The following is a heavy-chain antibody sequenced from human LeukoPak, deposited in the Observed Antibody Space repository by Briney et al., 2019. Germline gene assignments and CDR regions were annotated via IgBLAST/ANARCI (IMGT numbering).Heavy chain of an antibody. J-gene: IGHJ4*02. V-gene: IGHV1-2*02. Sequence: AVTVSFKSSGYTFTVYYMHWVRQAPGQGREWVGCINPHSGGTNYTQKFKGRVTMTRDTSISTAYMELSRLRSDDTAVYYCARSNWNYWGVFDYWGQGTLVTVSS. CDR3: ARSNWNYWGVFDY. D-gene: IGHD1-7*01. CDR2: INPHSGGT. CDR1: GYTFTVYY.